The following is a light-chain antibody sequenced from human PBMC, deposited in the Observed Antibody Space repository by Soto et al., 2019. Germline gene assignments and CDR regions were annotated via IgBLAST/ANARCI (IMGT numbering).Light chain of an antibody. CDR2: ENI. CDR3: GTWYSSLGGGV. CDR1: SSKIGINS. V-gene: IGLV1-51*02. J-gene: IGLJ3*02. Sequence: QSVLTQPPSVSAAPGQKVTISCSGSSSKIGINSVSWYQQLPGTAPKLLIYENIKRPSGIPDRFSGSKAGTSATLGITGLQTGDEADYYCGTWYSSLGGGVFGGGTKLTVL.